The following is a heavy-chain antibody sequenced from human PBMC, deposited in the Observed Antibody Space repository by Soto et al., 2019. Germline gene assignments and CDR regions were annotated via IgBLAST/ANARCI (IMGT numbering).Heavy chain of an antibody. CDR3: TTDIGGKGAY. V-gene: IGHV3-74*01. Sequence: PGGSLRLSCAASGFTFSSYWMHWVRQVPGKGLLWVSRIDEYGSTISYADSVKGRFTISRDSARNTLYLEMNSLRAEDTALYYCTTDIGGKGAYWGPGTLVTVSS. CDR2: IDEYGSTI. D-gene: IGHD3-10*01. CDR1: GFTFSSYW. J-gene: IGHJ4*02.